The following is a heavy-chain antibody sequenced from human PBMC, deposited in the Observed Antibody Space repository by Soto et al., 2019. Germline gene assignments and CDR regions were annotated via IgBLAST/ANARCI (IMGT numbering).Heavy chain of an antibody. J-gene: IGHJ5*02. V-gene: IGHV1-3*01. CDR3: ARVAPSCGSVPRFDP. CDR2: INAGNGNT. CDR1: GYTFTAYN. D-gene: IGHD3-10*01. Sequence: QVQLVQSGAEVKEPGASVRVSCKAFGYTFTAYNIHWLRQAPGQGLEWMGWINAGNGNTISSRKFQGRVIITRDTSATTAYLEVDSLRSEDTAIYYCARVAPSCGSVPRFDPWSQGTLLTVSS.